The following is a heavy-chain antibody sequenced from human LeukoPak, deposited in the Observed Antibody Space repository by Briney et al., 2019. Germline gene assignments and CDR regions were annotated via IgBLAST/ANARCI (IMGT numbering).Heavy chain of an antibody. CDR1: GGSISSSSYY. D-gene: IGHD1-1*01. Sequence: SETLSLTCTVSGGSISSSSYYWGWIRQPPGKGLEWIGEINHSGSTNYNPSLKSRVTISVDTSKNQFSLKLSSVTAADTAVYYCARGEMRGDWKGYYFDYWGQGTLVTVSS. V-gene: IGHV4-39*07. CDR3: ARGEMRGDWKGYYFDY. CDR2: INHSGST. J-gene: IGHJ4*02.